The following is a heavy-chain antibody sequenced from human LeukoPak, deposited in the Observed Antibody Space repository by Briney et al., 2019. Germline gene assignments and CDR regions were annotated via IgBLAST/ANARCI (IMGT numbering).Heavy chain of an antibody. CDR3: AREGYRQQWENNYFDY. D-gene: IGHD1-26*01. J-gene: IGHJ4*02. CDR2: ISWNSGSI. Sequence: GGSLRLSCAASGFTFDDYAMHWVRQAPGKGLEWVSGISWNSGSIGYADSVKGRFTISRDNAKNSLYLQMNSLRAEDTAVYYCAREGYRQQWENNYFDYWGQGTLVTVSS. V-gene: IGHV3-9*01. CDR1: GFTFDDYA.